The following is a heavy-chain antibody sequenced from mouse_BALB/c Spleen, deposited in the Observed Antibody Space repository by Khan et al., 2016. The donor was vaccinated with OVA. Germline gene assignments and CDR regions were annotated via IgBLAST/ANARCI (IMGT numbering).Heavy chain of an antibody. CDR1: GYSITSGYG. D-gene: IGHD1-2*01. Sequence: EVQLQESGPGLVKPSQSLSLTCTATGYSITSGYGWNWIRQFPGNKLEWMGYISYSGSTNYNPSLKSRISITRDTSKNQFFLQLNSVTTEDTATXNCARTARIKYWGQGTTLTVSS. CDR3: ARTARIKY. J-gene: IGHJ2*01. V-gene: IGHV3-2*02. CDR2: ISYSGST.